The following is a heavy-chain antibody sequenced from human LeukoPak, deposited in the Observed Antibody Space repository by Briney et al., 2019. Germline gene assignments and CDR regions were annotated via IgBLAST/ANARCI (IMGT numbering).Heavy chain of an antibody. Sequence: AGGSLRLSCAASGFTFSSYSMTWVRQAPGKGLEWVSSISSSSSYIYYADSVKGRFTISRDNSKNTLYLQMHNLRAEDTAVYYCATSPTFDPWGQGTLVTVSS. V-gene: IGHV3-21*04. CDR3: ATSPTFDP. CDR1: GFTFSSYS. J-gene: IGHJ5*02. CDR2: ISSSSSYI.